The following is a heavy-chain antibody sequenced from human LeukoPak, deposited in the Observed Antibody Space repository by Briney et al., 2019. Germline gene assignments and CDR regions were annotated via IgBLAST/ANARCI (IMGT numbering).Heavy chain of an antibody. V-gene: IGHV3-23*01. CDR1: GLAFSSYA. J-gene: IGHJ4*02. CDR3: AKISSLRYFDWLFDY. CDR2: ISGSGGST. D-gene: IGHD3-9*01. Sequence: GGSLRLSCAASGLAFSSYAMSWVRQAPGKGLEWVSAISGSGGSTYYADSVKGRFTISRDNSKNTLYLQMNSLRAEDTAVYYCAKISSLRYFDWLFDYWGQGTLVTVSS.